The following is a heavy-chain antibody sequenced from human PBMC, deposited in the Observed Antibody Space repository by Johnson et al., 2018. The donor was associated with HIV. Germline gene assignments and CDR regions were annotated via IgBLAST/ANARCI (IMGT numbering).Heavy chain of an antibody. D-gene: IGHD5-24*01. V-gene: IGHV3-30*04. Sequence: VQLVESGGGVVQPGRSLRLSCAASAFAFSSYVMHWVRQAPGKGLEWVAVISYDGSNKYYADFVKGRFTISRDNSKNTLYLQMTSLRAEDTAVYYCAKEKNGYHWTFDIWGQGTMVTVSS. J-gene: IGHJ3*02. CDR3: AKEKNGYHWTFDI. CDR2: ISYDGSNK. CDR1: AFAFSSYV.